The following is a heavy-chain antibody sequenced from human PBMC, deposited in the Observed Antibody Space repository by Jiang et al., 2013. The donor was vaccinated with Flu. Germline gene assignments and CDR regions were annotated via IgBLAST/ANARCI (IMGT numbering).Heavy chain of an antibody. D-gene: IGHD3-16*01. Sequence: LTCDVSGDSITNSNWWTWVRQSPGKGLEWIGEIFHTGKNNYNPSLERRLSLSVDQSRNQFFLNLTSVTAADTALYYCAREDRISRGGGFDAWGQGILVIVSS. CDR2: IFHTGKN. J-gene: IGHJ5*01. CDR1: GDSITNSNW. V-gene: IGHV4-4*02. CDR3: AREDRISRGGGFDA.